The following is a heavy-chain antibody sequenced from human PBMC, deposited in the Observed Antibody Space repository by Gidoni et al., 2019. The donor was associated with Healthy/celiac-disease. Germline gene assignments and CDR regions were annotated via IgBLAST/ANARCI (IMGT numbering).Heavy chain of an antibody. CDR2: ISSSSSYI. J-gene: IGHJ4*02. CDR1: GFPFSIDS. Sequence: EVQLVESGGGMVKPGGSLRLSCAASGFPFSIDSMTWVRQAPGKGLEWVSSISSSSSYIYYADSVKGRFTISRDNAKNSLYLQMNSLRAEDTAVYYCARGPRIVVVPAAPFDYWGQGTLVTVSS. D-gene: IGHD2-2*01. V-gene: IGHV3-21*01. CDR3: ARGPRIVVVPAAPFDY.